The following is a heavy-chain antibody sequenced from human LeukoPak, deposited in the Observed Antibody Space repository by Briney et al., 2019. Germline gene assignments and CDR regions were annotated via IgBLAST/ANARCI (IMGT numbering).Heavy chain of an antibody. CDR2: INHSGST. CDR3: ASLTYYYDSSGYYDGYYFDY. J-gene: IGHJ4*02. D-gene: IGHD3-22*01. V-gene: IGHV4-34*01. CDR1: GGSFSGYY. Sequence: SETLSLTCAVYGGSFSGYYWSWIRQPPGKGLEWIGEINHSGSTNYNPSLKSRVTISVDTSKNQFSLKLSSVTAADTAVYYCASLTYYYDSSGYYDGYYFDYWGQGTLVTVSS.